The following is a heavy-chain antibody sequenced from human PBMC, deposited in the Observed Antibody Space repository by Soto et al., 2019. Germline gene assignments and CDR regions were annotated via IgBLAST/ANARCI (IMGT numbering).Heavy chain of an antibody. Sequence: SETLSLTCTVSGGSISSYYWSWIRQPPGKGLEWIGYIYYSGSTNYNPSLKSRVTLSVDTSKNQFSLKLSSVTAADTAVYYCARSVLLWFGELHDAFDIWGQGTMVTVSS. CDR2: IYYSGST. J-gene: IGHJ3*02. CDR1: GGSISSYY. V-gene: IGHV4-59*01. CDR3: ARSVLLWFGELHDAFDI. D-gene: IGHD3-10*01.